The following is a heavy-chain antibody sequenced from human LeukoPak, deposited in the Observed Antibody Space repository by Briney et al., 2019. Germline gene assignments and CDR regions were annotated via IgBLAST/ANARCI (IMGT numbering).Heavy chain of an antibody. Sequence: ASVKVSCKASGYTFTGYYLHWVRQAPGQGLEWMGWINPNSGGTNYARKFQGRVTMTRDTSISTAYMELSRLRSDDTAVYYCARADYGDWFDPWGQGTLVTVSS. V-gene: IGHV1-2*02. CDR3: ARADYGDWFDP. D-gene: IGHD4-17*01. J-gene: IGHJ5*02. CDR2: INPNSGGT. CDR1: GYTFTGYY.